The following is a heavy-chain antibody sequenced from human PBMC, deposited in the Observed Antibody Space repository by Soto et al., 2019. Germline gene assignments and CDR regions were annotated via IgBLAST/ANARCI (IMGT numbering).Heavy chain of an antibody. V-gene: IGHV3-7*03. CDR1: GFTFSSYW. J-gene: IGHJ6*02. CDR3: ARARRRNYYYYGMDV. CDR2: IKQDGSEK. Sequence: QPGGSLRLSCAASGFTFSSYWMSWVRQAPGKGLEWVANIKQDGSEKYYVDSVKGRFTISRDNAKNSLYLQMNSLRAEDTAVYYCARARRRNYYYYGMDVWGQGTTVTVSS.